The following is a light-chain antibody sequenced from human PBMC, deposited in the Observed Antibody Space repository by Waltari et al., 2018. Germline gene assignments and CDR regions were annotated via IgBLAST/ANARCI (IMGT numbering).Light chain of an antibody. J-gene: IGLJ1*01. Sequence: QSALTQPASVSGSPGQSITISCTGTTSDIGYYKYVSWYQQHPGKAPKLIIYDVSHRPAGVSDRFSGSKSGNTASLTISRLRAEDEADYHCSSYSISSNYYVFGTGTTVTVL. CDR2: DVS. CDR3: SSYSISSNYYV. V-gene: IGLV2-14*03. CDR1: TSDIGYYKY.